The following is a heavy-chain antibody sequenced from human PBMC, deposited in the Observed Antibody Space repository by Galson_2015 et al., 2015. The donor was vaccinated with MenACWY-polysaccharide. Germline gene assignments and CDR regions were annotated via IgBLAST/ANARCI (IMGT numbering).Heavy chain of an antibody. D-gene: IGHD2-21*01. Sequence: SLRLSCAASGLSFSSYAMHRVRQAPGKGPEWVAVISFDGSDEHHADSVKGRFTISRDNSKNTVSLQMSALRAEDTAVYYCAKGLIASRADAFDVWGQGTMVTVSS. CDR1: GLSFSSYA. CDR3: AKGLIASRADAFDV. J-gene: IGHJ3*01. CDR2: ISFDGSDE. V-gene: IGHV3-30*18.